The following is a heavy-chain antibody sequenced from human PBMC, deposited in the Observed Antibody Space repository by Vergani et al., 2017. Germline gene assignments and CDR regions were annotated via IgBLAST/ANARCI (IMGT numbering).Heavy chain of an antibody. V-gene: IGHV3-9*01. D-gene: IGHD5-12*01. J-gene: IGHJ6*02. CDR1: GFTFDDYA. CDR2: INWNSDSI. Sequence: EVQLVESGGGLVQPGRSLRLSCAASGFTFDDYAMHWVRQAPGKGLEWVSGINWNSDSIAYADSVKGRFTISRDNAKNSLYLQMNSLRAEDTALYYCAADSGYDSLSYYYGMDVWGQGTTVTVSS. CDR3: AADSGYDSLSYYYGMDV.